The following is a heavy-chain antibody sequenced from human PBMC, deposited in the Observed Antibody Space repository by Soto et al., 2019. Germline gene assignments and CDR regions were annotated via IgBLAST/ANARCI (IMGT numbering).Heavy chain of an antibody. CDR1: GFTFSSYS. Sequence: EVQLVESGGGLAQPGRSLRLSCAASGFTFSSYSMNWVRQAPGKGLEWVSYISSSSSTIYYADSVKGRFTISRDNAKNSLYLQMTSLRAEDTAVYYCARATAAGWGQGTLVTVSS. CDR3: ARATAAG. CDR2: ISSSSSTI. D-gene: IGHD6-25*01. V-gene: IGHV3-48*01. J-gene: IGHJ4*02.